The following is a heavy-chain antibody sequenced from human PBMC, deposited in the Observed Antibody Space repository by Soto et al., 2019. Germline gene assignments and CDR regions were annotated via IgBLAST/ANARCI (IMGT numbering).Heavy chain of an antibody. CDR3: ASSELELRSRYYYYYGMDV. V-gene: IGHV1-69*06. CDR2: IIPIFGTA. Sequence: ASVKVSCKASGGTFSSYAISGVRQAPGQGLEWMGGIIPIFGTANYAQKFQGRVTITADKSTSTAYMELSSLRSEDTAVYYCASSELELRSRYYYYYGMDVWGQGTTVTVS. CDR1: GGTFSSYA. J-gene: IGHJ6*02. D-gene: IGHD1-7*01.